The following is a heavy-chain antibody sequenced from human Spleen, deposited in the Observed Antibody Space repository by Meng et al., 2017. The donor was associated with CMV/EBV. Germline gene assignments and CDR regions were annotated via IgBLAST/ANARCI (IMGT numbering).Heavy chain of an antibody. CDR1: GFTFDDYA. J-gene: IGHJ4*02. Sequence: SLKISCAASGFTFDDYAMHWVRQAPGKGLEWVSGISWNSGSIGYADSVKGRFTISRDNAKNSLYLQMNSLRAEDTALYYCAEDQHYSERVFDFWGQGTLVTVSS. V-gene: IGHV3-9*01. CDR2: ISWNSGSI. CDR3: AEDQHYSERVFDF. D-gene: IGHD4-11*01.